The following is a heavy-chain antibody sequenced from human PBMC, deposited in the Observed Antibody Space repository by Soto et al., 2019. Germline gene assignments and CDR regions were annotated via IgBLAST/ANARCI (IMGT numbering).Heavy chain of an antibody. CDR3: AREAPYFDL. V-gene: IGHV3-72*01. CDR1: GFTFSDHY. CDR2: TRNKANSYTT. Sequence: EVQLVESGGGLVQPGGSLRLSCAASGFTFSDHYMDWVRQAPGKGLEWVGRTRNKANSYTTEYAASVKGRFTISRDDSKNSLYLQMNSLKTEDTVVYYCAREAPYFDLWGRGTLVTVSS. J-gene: IGHJ2*01.